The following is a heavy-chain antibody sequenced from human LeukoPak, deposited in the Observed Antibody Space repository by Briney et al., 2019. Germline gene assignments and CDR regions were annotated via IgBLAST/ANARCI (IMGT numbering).Heavy chain of an antibody. V-gene: IGHV5-10-1*01. CDR1: GYTYTNYW. CDR3: VRPGPSGSYAY. D-gene: IGHD1-26*01. J-gene: IGHJ4*02. CDR2: IDPSDSHT. Sequence: GESLKISCKGSGYTYTNYWIIWVRQMPGKGLEWMGRIDPSDSHTNYSQSFQGHVTISADKSISTAYLQWSSLKASDTAVYYCVRPGPSGSYAYWGPGTLVIVSS.